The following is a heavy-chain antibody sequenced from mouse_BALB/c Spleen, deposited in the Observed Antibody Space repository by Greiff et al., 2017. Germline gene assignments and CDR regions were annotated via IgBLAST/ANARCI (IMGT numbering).Heavy chain of an antibody. CDR1: GFSLTSYG. V-gene: IGHV2-9*02. D-gene: IGHD1-1*01. CDR2: IWAGGST. CDR3: ARDRGTVVDWFAY. Sequence: VKLMESGPGLVAPSQSLSITCTVSGFSLTSYGVHWVRQPPGKGLEWLGVIWAGGSTNYNSALMSRLSISKDNSKSQVFLKMNSLQTDDTAMYYCARDRGTVVDWFAYWGQGTLVTVSA. J-gene: IGHJ3*01.